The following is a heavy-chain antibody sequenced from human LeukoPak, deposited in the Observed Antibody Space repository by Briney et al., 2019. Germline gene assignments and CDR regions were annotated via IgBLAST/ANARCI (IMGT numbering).Heavy chain of an antibody. CDR1: GGSISSYY. D-gene: IGHD2-15*01. J-gene: IGHJ6*02. CDR2: IYYSGST. Sequence: ETSETLSLTCTVSGGSISSYYWSWIRQPPGKGLEWIGYIYYSGSTNYNPSLQSRVTISVDRSKNQFSLKLSSVTAADTAVYYCARDYRTGSPYYYYYYGMDVWGQGTTVTVSS. CDR3: ARDYRTGSPYYYYYYGMDV. V-gene: IGHV4-59*12.